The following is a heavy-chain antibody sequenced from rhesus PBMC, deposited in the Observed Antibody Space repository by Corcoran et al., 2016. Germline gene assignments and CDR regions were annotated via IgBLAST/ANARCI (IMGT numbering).Heavy chain of an antibody. D-gene: IGHD3-16*01. CDR3: ARSVNSGSYYPEYFDV. J-gene: IGHJ1*01. CDR2: ISCSGWST. Sequence: QLQLQESDPGLVKPSETLSLTCAVSGGSISSNYWSWIRHPPGKGLAWLGRISCSGWSTDYNHSLKSRVDISTVTSKNQFSLKLSSVTAADTAAYYCARSVNSGSYYPEYFDVWGQGALVTVSS. V-gene: IGHV4-173*01. CDR1: GGSISSNY.